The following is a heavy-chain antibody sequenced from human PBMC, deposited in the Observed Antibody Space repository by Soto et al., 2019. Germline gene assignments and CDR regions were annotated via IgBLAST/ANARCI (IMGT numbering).Heavy chain of an antibody. CDR3: ARSHCSGGSCYAPTFDY. D-gene: IGHD2-15*01. Sequence: QVPLVQSGAEVKKPGSSVKVSCKASGGTFSSYAISWVRQAPGQVLEWMGGIIPIFGTANYAQKFQGRVTITADESTSTAYMELSSLRSEDTAVYYCARSHCSGGSCYAPTFDYWGQGTLVTVSS. J-gene: IGHJ4*02. CDR1: GGTFSSYA. V-gene: IGHV1-69*01. CDR2: IIPIFGTA.